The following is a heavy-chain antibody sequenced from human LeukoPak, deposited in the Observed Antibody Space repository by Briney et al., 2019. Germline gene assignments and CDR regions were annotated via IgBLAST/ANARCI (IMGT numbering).Heavy chain of an antibody. V-gene: IGHV1-69*05. CDR2: IIPIFGTA. CDR1: GGTFSSYA. CDR3: ARLGRKTIFGVVDYAFDI. J-gene: IGHJ3*02. Sequence: SVKVSCKASGGTFSSYAISWVRQAPGQRLEWMGGIIPIFGTANYAQKFQGRVAITTDESTSTAYMELSSLRSEDTAVYYCARLGRKTIFGVVDYAFDIWGQGTMVTVSS. D-gene: IGHD3-3*01.